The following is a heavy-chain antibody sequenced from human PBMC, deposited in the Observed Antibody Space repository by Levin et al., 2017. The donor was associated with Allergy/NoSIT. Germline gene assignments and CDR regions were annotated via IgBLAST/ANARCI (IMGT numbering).Heavy chain of an antibody. CDR2: ISYDGSNK. D-gene: IGHD2-15*01. V-gene: IGHV3-30*18. CDR1: GFTFSSYG. J-gene: IGHJ6*02. CDR3: AKSLGVAAFYYGMDV. Sequence: GGSLRLSCAASGFTFSSYGMHWVRQAPGKGLEWVAVISYDGSNKYYADSVKGRFTISRDNSKNTLYLQMNSLRAEDTAVYYCAKSLGVAAFYYGMDVWGQGTTVTVSS.